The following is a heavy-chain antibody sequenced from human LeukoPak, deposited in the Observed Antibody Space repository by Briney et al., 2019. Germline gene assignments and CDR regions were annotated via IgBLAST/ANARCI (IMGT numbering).Heavy chain of an antibody. CDR1: GFTFSSYG. CDR3: AKDRGYNILTGYSKGHYFDY. CDR2: IRYDGSNK. J-gene: IGHJ4*02. V-gene: IGHV3-30*02. D-gene: IGHD3-9*01. Sequence: GGSLRLSCAASGFTFSSYGMHWVRQAPGKGLEWVAFIRYDGSNKYYADSVKGRFTISRDNSKNTLYLQMNSLRAEGTAVYSCAKDRGYNILTGYSKGHYFDYWGQGTLVTVSS.